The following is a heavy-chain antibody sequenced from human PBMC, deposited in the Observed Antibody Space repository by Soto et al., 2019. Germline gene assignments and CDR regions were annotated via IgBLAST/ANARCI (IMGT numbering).Heavy chain of an antibody. Sequence: QVQLVESGGGLVKPGGSLRLSCAASGFTLSDYYMTWIRQAPGKGLEWVSDISISGTTIHYADSVRGRFTISRDNAKNSLWLQMNNRRAEDTAVYYCARLRGDGDYNFWGQGTLVTVSS. CDR2: ISISGTTI. D-gene: IGHD2-21*01. CDR3: ARLRGDGDYNF. V-gene: IGHV3-11*01. CDR1: GFTLSDYY. J-gene: IGHJ4*02.